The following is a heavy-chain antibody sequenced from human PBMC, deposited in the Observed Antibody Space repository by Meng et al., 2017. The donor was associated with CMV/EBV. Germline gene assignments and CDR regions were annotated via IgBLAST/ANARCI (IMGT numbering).Heavy chain of an antibody. V-gene: IGHV3-7*01. Sequence: GESLKISCAASGFTFNTYGMSWVRQAPGKGLEWVANIKQDGSEKYYVDSVKGRFTISRDNAKNSLYLQMNSLRAEDTAVYYCARDELYYYDSSGYKFDYWGQGTLVTVSS. D-gene: IGHD3-22*01. CDR1: GFTFNTYG. CDR3: ARDELYYYDSSGYKFDY. J-gene: IGHJ4*02. CDR2: IKQDGSEK.